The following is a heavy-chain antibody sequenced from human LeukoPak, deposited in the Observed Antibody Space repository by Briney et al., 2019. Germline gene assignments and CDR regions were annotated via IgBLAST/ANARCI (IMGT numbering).Heavy chain of an antibody. V-gene: IGHV3-9*03. D-gene: IGHD5-12*01. CDR1: GFTFDDYA. CDR3: AKGVATITSLNWYFDL. CDR2: ISWNSGSI. J-gene: IGHJ2*01. Sequence: GRSLRLSSAASGFTFDDYAMHWVRQAPGKGLEWVSGISWNSGSIGYADSVKGRFTISRDNAKNSLYLQMNSLRAEDMALYYCAKGVATITSLNWYFDLWGRGTLVTVSS.